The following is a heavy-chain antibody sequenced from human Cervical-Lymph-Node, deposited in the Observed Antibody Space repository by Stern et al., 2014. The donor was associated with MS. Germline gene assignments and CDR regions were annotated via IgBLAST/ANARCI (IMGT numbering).Heavy chain of an antibody. Sequence: EVQLVESGAELIRPGASLKLSCKGSGFKFSIYWIAWVRQMPGKGLEWMGLIYPGDSETSSSPSFQGQVTMSADKSTSTAYLQWSTVNASDTAMYFCARQTTAWASDVWGQGTLVTVSS. CDR3: ARQTTAWASDV. J-gene: IGHJ4*02. CDR2: IYPGDSET. D-gene: IGHD1-14*01. V-gene: IGHV5-51*01. CDR1: GFKFSIYW.